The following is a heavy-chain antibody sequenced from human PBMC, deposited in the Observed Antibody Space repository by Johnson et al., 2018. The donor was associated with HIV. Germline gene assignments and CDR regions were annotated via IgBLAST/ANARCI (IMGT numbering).Heavy chain of an antibody. CDR2: ISGSGGST. Sequence: VQLVESGGGVVRPGGSLRLSCEASGFTFDDYGMSWVRQGPGKGLEWVPGISGSGGSTYYADSVKGRLTITRDTSKNTLYLQMQSLRVEDTAVYYCAKGGRGGSYYGAFDIWGQGTMVIVSS. D-gene: IGHD1-26*01. V-gene: IGHV3-23*04. J-gene: IGHJ3*02. CDR3: AKGGRGGSYYGAFDI. CDR1: GFTFDDYG.